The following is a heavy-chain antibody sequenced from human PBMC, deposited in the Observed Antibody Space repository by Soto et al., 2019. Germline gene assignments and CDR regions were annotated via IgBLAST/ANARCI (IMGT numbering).Heavy chain of an antibody. V-gene: IGHV3-74*01. CDR3: ARRDRNGGYCDS. D-gene: IGHD2-8*01. CDR2: INGDGSSA. Sequence: PGGSLRLSCAVSGFTFSDYWMHWVRQAPGKGLVWVARINGDGSSANYAASVKDRFTISRDNAENTVYLQMNSLRAEDTAVYFCARRDRNGGYCDSWGQGVLVTVS. CDR1: GFTFSDYW. J-gene: IGHJ4*02.